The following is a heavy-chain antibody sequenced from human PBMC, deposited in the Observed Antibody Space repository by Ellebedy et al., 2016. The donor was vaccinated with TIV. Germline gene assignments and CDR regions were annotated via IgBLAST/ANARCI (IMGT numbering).Heavy chain of an antibody. J-gene: IGHJ3*02. V-gene: IGHV4-38-2*02. D-gene: IGHD2-15*01. Sequence: SETLSLXCTVSGYSISSGYYWVWIRQPPGKGPEWIASIYRSGSTYYNPSLRRRVAMSVDMSNNQFSLKLSSVTAADTAVYYCARPLKVAAIYDGFDIWGQGTMVTVSS. CDR1: GYSISSGYY. CDR3: ARPLKVAAIYDGFDI. CDR2: IYRSGST.